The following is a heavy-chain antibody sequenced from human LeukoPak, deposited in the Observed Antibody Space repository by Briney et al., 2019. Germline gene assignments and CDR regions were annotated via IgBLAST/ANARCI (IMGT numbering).Heavy chain of an antibody. CDR2: IYYSGNT. CDR3: ASIAARNWFDP. D-gene: IGHD6-6*01. V-gene: IGHV4-39*01. Sequence: SETLSLTCTVSGGSISSSSYYWGWIRQPPGKGLEWIGSIYYSGNTYYNPSLKSRVTISVDTSKNQFSLKLSSVTAADTAVYYCASIAARNWFDPWGQGTLVTVSS. J-gene: IGHJ5*02. CDR1: GGSISSSSYY.